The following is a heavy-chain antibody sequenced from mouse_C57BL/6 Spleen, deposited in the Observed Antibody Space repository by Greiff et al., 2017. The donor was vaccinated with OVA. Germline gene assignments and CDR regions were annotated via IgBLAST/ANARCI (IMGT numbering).Heavy chain of an antibody. CDR2: IWSGGST. J-gene: IGHJ2*01. V-gene: IGHV2-2*01. CDR1: GFSLTSYG. CDR3: ARAITTVVAGFDD. D-gene: IGHD1-1*01. Sequence: VKVVESGPGLVQPSQSLSITCTVSGFSLTSYGVHWVRQSPGKGLEWLGVIWSGGSTDYNAAFISRLSISKDNSKSQVFFKMNSLQADDTAIYYSARAITTVVAGFDDWGQGTTLTVAS.